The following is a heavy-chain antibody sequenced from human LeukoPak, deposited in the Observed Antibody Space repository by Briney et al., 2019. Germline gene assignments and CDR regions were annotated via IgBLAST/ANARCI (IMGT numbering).Heavy chain of an antibody. D-gene: IGHD1-20*01. V-gene: IGHV3-53*01. CDR1: GLTVSRNY. Sequence: PGGSLRLSCAASGLTVSRNYMSWVRQAPGQGLEWVSIIYSGGSTYYADSVKGRFTISRDNSKNTLYLQMNSLRAEDAAVHYCANAYPSITGTGYYGMDVWGQGTTVTVSS. CDR3: ANAYPSITGTGYYGMDV. J-gene: IGHJ6*02. CDR2: IYSGGST.